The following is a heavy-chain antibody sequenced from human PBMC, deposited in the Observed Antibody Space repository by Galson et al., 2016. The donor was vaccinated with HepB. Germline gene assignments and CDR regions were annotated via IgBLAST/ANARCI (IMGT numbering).Heavy chain of an antibody. Sequence: SCKASGYTFIGYYIRWVRQVPGLGLEWMGWINPNSGGTTYSQKFQGWVTMTRDTSISTAYMELSRLRSDDTAVYYCARDEYGTTSGMDVWGQGTMVALSS. D-gene: IGHD4-17*01. J-gene: IGHJ6*02. CDR2: INPNSGGT. CDR3: ARDEYGTTSGMDV. CDR1: GYTFIGYY. V-gene: IGHV1-2*04.